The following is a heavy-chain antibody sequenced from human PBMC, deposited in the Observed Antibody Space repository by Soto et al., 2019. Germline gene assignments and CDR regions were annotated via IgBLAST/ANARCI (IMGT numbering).Heavy chain of an antibody. CDR1: GFTFSSFS. J-gene: IGHJ5*02. CDR3: TRAAAGDSSARGWFDP. Sequence: GGSLRLSCAASGFTFSSFSMNWVRQAPGKGLEWVSTISSNSAYIYYTDSLRGRFTISRDNAKNSLYLQMNSLRAEDTAVYYCTRAAAGDSSARGWFDPWGRGTLVTVSS. CDR2: ISSNSAYI. D-gene: IGHD6-13*01. V-gene: IGHV3-21*01.